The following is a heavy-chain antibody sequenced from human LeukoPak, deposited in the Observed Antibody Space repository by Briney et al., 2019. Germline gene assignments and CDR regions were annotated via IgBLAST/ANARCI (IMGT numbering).Heavy chain of an antibody. CDR1: GGTFRSYA. CDR2: IVPIFGTA. D-gene: IGHD3-22*01. CDR3: ARSLGYYYDSSGYYPNWFDP. V-gene: IGHV1-69*05. J-gene: IGHJ5*02. Sequence: SVKVSXKASGGTFRSYAISWVRQAPGQGLEWMGRIVPIFGTANYAQKFQGRVTITTDESTSTAYMELSSLRSEDTAVYYCARSLGYYYDSSGYYPNWFDPWGQGTLVTVSS.